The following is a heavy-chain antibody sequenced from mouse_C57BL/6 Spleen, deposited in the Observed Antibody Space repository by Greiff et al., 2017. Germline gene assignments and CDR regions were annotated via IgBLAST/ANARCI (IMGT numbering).Heavy chain of an antibody. Sequence: VQLQQSGTVLARPGASVKMSCKTSGYTFTSYWMHWVKQRPGQGLEWIGAIYPGNSDTSYNQKFKGKAKLTAVTSASTAYMELSSLTKEDSAVYYWTKDYGSRDWLAYWGQGTLVTVSA. D-gene: IGHD1-1*01. CDR1: GYTFTSYW. V-gene: IGHV1-5*01. J-gene: IGHJ3*01. CDR3: TKDYGSRDWLAY. CDR2: IYPGNSDT.